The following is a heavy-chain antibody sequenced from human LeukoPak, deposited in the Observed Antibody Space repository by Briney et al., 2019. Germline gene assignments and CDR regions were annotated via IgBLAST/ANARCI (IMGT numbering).Heavy chain of an antibody. D-gene: IGHD1-20*01. Sequence: GASVKVSCKASGYTFTDYYIHWVRQAPGQGLEWMGCIKPNGGGTKYAQTFQGRVTMTGDTSINTAYMELSRLTYDDTAVYYCAGLPRYNWNELLDYWGQGTLVTVSS. V-gene: IGHV1-2*02. CDR2: IKPNGGGT. CDR1: GYTFTDYY. J-gene: IGHJ4*02. CDR3: AGLPRYNWNELLDY.